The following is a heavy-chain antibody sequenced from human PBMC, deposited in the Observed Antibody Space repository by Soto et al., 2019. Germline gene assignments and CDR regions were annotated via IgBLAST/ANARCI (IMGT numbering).Heavy chain of an antibody. Sequence: QVQLVQSGAEVKKPGASVKVSCKASGYTFTSYGISWVRQAPGQGLEWMGWISAYNGNTNYAQKLQGRVTMTTDTSTSTAYMELRSLRSDDTAVYYCARVYLENTVTPSSYYYYYMDVWGKGTTVTVSS. CDR3: ARVYLENTVTPSSYYYYYMDV. V-gene: IGHV1-18*01. CDR2: ISAYNGNT. D-gene: IGHD4-17*01. J-gene: IGHJ6*03. CDR1: GYTFTSYG.